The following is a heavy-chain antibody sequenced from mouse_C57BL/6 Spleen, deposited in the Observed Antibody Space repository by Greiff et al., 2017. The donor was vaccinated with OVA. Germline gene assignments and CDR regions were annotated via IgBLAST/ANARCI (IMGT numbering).Heavy chain of an antibody. CDR2: IDPEDGET. V-gene: IGHV14-2*01. CDR3: ARNPGTDWYFDV. J-gene: IGHJ1*03. CDR1: GFNIKDYY. D-gene: IGHD4-1*01. Sequence: EVMLVESGAELVKPGASVKLSCTASGFNIKDYYMHWVKQRTEQGLEWIGRIDPEDGETKYAPKFQGKATITADTSSNTAYLQLSSLTSEDTAVYYCARNPGTDWYFDVWGTGTTVTVSS.